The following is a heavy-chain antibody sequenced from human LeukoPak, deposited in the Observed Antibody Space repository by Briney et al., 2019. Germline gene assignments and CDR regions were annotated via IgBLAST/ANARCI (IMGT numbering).Heavy chain of an antibody. Sequence: GGSLRLSCAASGFTFSSYAMHWVRQAPGKGLEWVAVISYDGSNKYYADSVKGRFTISRDNSKNTLYLQMNSLRAEDTAVYYCARPEYRSSWYPFDYWGQGTLVTVSS. J-gene: IGHJ4*02. CDR2: ISYDGSNK. CDR3: ARPEYRSSWYPFDY. V-gene: IGHV3-30-3*01. D-gene: IGHD6-13*01. CDR1: GFTFSSYA.